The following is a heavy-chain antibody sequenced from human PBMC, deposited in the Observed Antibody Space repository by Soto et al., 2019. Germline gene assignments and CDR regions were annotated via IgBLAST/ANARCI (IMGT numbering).Heavy chain of an antibody. CDR1: GYTFTSYC. D-gene: IGHD3-10*01. J-gene: IGHJ4*02. Sequence: ASVKVSCKASGYTFTSYCISWVRQAPGQGLEWMGWISAYNGNTNYAQKLQGRVTMTTDTSTSTAYMELRSLRSDDTAVYYCARDEGQYYCGSGSYYFSFDYWGQGTLVTVSS. CDR2: ISAYNGNT. V-gene: IGHV1-18*01. CDR3: ARDEGQYYCGSGSYYFSFDY.